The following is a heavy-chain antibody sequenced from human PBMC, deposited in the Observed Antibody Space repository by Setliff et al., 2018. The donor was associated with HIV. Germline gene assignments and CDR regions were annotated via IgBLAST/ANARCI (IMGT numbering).Heavy chain of an antibody. D-gene: IGHD3-10*01. Sequence: PSETLSLTCAVYGGSFSGYYWSWSRQSPGKGLEWIGEIIQSGSTNYNPSLKSRVTISVDTSKNQLSLKLSSVTAADTAVYYCARGMVRGLRWDSWGQGTLVTVSS. CDR1: GGSFSGYY. V-gene: IGHV4-34*01. CDR3: ARGMVRGLRWDS. CDR2: IIQSGST. J-gene: IGHJ4*02.